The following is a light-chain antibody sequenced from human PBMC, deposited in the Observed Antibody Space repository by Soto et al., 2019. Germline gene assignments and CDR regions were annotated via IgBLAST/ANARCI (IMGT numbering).Light chain of an antibody. Sequence: QSVLTQPPSVSAAPGQKVTISCSGSSSNIGNNYVSWYQQLPGTAPKLLIYDNNKRPSGIPDRFSGSKSGTSATLGITGLQTGDEADYYCGTWDSSLSAEWVFGGGTKRPS. CDR3: GTWDSSLSAEWV. V-gene: IGLV1-51*01. J-gene: IGLJ3*02. CDR1: SSNIGNNY. CDR2: DNN.